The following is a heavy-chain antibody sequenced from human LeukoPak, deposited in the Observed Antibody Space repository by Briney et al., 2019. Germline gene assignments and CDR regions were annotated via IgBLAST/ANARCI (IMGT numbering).Heavy chain of an antibody. V-gene: IGHV1-24*01. Sequence: GASVKVSCKVSGYTLTELSMHWVRQAPGKGLEWMGGFDPEDGETIYAQKFQGRVTMTEDTSTDTAYMELSSLGSEDTAVYYCATPGNPGEPFDYWGQGTLVTVSS. CDR1: GYTLTELS. D-gene: IGHD3-10*01. CDR3: ATPGNPGEPFDY. J-gene: IGHJ4*02. CDR2: FDPEDGET.